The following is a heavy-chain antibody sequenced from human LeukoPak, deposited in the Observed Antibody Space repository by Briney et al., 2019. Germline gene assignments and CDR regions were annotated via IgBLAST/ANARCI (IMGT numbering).Heavy chain of an antibody. CDR3: ARFEWLQPIDY. Sequence: PSQTLSLTCTVSGGSISSGGYYWSWIRQHPGTGLEWIGYIYYSGSTYYNPSLKSRVTISVDTSKNQFSLKLSSVTAADTAVYYCARFEWLQPIDYWGQGTLVTVSS. CDR1: GGSISSGGYY. J-gene: IGHJ4*02. CDR2: IYYSGST. D-gene: IGHD5-24*01. V-gene: IGHV4-31*03.